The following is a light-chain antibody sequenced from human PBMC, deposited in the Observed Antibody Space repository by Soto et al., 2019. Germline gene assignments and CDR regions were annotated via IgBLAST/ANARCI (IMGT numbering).Light chain of an antibody. CDR1: QSLLHSDAKTY. Sequence: DLVMTQSPLSLSVTPGQSASISCKSSQSLLHSDAKTYLYWYLQKPGQSPQFLIYEVSNRFSGVPDRFSGSGSETDIKLEISRVEAEDVGVYYCLQTIQVPLTFGGGTKVEIK. V-gene: IGKV2D-29*02. CDR2: EVS. CDR3: LQTIQVPLT. J-gene: IGKJ4*01.